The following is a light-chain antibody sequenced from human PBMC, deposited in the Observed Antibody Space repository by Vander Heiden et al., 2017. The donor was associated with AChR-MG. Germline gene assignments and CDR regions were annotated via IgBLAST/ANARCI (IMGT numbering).Light chain of an antibody. CDR2: WAS. J-gene: IGKJ4*01. CDR3: LQYDSFPLA. V-gene: IGKV4-1*01. Sequence: DSVTSQSPDSLAASLGVRATIHCKSSQNVLYSSNSKNYLAWFQLKPGQPPNLLIHWASTRESGVPDRFSGSGSGTDFSLTISSMQAEDVAIYYCLQYDSFPLAFGGRTKVEIK. CDR1: QNVLYSSNSKNY.